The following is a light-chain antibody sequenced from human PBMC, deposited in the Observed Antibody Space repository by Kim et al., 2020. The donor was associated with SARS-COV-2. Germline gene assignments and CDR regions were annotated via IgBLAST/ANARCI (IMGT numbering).Light chain of an antibody. CDR2: YDS. CDR1: NIGSKR. V-gene: IGLV3-21*04. J-gene: IGLJ2*01. CDR3: QVWDSSSDHVV. Sequence: SYELTQPPSVSVAPGKTARITCGGNNIGSKRVHWYQQKPGQAPVLVIYYDSDRPSGIPERFSGSNSGNTATLTISRVEAGDEADFYCQVWDSSSDHVVCG.